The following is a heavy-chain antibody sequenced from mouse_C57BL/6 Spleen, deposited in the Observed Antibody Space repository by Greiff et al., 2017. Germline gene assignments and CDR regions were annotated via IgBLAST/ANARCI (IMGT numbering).Heavy chain of an antibody. V-gene: IGHV1-50*01. CDR3: ARRRGGSSYWYFDV. Sequence: QVQLQQPGAELVKPGASVKLSCKASGYTFTSYWMQWVKQRPGQGLEWIGEIDPSDSYTNYNQKFKGKATLTVDTSSSTAYMQLSSLTSEDSAVYYCARRRGGSSYWYFDVWGTGTTVTVSS. J-gene: IGHJ1*03. CDR2: IDPSDSYT. CDR1: GYTFTSYW.